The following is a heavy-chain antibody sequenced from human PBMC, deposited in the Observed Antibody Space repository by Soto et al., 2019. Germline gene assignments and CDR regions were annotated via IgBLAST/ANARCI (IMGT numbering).Heavy chain of an antibody. V-gene: IGHV4-61*01. D-gene: IGHD3-22*01. CDR1: GGSVSGGNYY. Sequence: QVQLQESGPGLVKPSETLSLTCTVSGGSVSGGNYYWSWIRQPPGKGLEWIGYIYYSGSTNYNPSHLSRVTLSVDTSKNQLSLNLSSVTAADTAVYYCARDTKEYYYDSSGYYLGYYYYGMDVWGQGTTVTVSS. J-gene: IGHJ6*02. CDR2: IYYSGST. CDR3: ARDTKEYYYDSSGYYLGYYYYGMDV.